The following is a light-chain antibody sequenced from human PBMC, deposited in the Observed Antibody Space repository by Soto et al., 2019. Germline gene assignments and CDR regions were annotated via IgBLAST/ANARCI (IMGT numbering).Light chain of an antibody. CDR1: QGFSNY. CDR2: AAS. Sequence: DIQMTQSPSSLSASVGDRVTITCRASQGFSNYLAWYQQKPGKVPKLLIYAASSLQSGVPSRFSGSGSGTDFTLTISSLQPVDVATYYGQKYNGARWTFGQGTKVEIK. J-gene: IGKJ1*01. V-gene: IGKV1-27*01. CDR3: QKYNGARWT.